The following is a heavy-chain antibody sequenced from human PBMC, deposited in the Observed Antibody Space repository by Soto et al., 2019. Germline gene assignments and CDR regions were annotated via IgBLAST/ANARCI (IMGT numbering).Heavy chain of an antibody. Sequence: SETLSLTCTVSGSSISSYYWSWIRQPPGKGLEWIGYIYYSGSTNYNPSLKSRVTISVDTSKNQFSLKLSSVTAADTAVYYCARVPFQTRHGNWFDPWGQGTLVTVSS. CDR1: GSSISSYY. J-gene: IGHJ5*02. V-gene: IGHV4-59*01. CDR3: ARVPFQTRHGNWFDP. CDR2: IYYSGST.